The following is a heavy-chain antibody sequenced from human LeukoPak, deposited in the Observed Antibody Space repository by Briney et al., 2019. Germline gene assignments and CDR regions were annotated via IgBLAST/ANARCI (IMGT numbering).Heavy chain of an antibody. CDR2: IIPIFGTA. CDR3: ARDSSGYAFDI. CDR1: GYTFTGYY. Sequence: ASVKVSCKASGYTFTGYYMHWVRQAPGQGLEWMGRIIPIFGTANYAQKFQGRVTITTDESTSTAYMELSSLRSEDTAVYYCARDSSGYAFDIWGQGTMVTVSS. J-gene: IGHJ3*02. D-gene: IGHD3-22*01. V-gene: IGHV1-69*05.